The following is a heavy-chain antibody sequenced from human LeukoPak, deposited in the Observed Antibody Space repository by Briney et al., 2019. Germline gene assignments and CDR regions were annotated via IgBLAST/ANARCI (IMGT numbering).Heavy chain of an antibody. CDR1: GDSITGSSYY. V-gene: IGHV4-39*01. CDR2: MYYSGST. D-gene: IGHD3-22*01. Sequence: SETLSLTCSVSGDSITGSSYYWGWIRQPPGKGLEWIGSMYYSGSTYSNPSLKSRVTMSADTSKNQFSLKLRSVTAADTAVFYCARHYFDRTGYHYFDYWGQGILVTVSS. J-gene: IGHJ4*02. CDR3: ARHYFDRTGYHYFDY.